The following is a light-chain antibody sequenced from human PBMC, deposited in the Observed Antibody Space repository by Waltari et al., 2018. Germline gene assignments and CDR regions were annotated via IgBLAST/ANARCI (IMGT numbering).Light chain of an antibody. J-gene: IGLJ2*01. Sequence: QSALTQPASVSGSPGQSITISCTGTSSDAGGYNYVSWYQQHPGKAPKLIIYEVSDRPSGVSNRFSGSKSGNMAYLTISGLQAEDEADYYCSSYTGSSTLVFGGGTKLTVL. V-gene: IGLV2-14*01. CDR3: SSYTGSSTLV. CDR2: EVS. CDR1: SSDAGGYNY.